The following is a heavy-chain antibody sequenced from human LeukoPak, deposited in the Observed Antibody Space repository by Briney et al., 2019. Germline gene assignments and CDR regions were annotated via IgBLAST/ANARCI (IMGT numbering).Heavy chain of an antibody. CDR1: GFTFSSYD. CDR3: ARGDYGGNEGGFDY. D-gene: IGHD4-23*01. J-gene: IGHJ4*02. Sequence: GGSLRLSCAASGFTFSSYDMHWVRQATGKGLEWVSAIGTAGDTYYPGSVKGRFTISRENAKNSLYLQMNSLRAGDTAVCYCARGDYGGNEGGFDYWGQGTLVTVSS. V-gene: IGHV3-13*01. CDR2: IGTAGDT.